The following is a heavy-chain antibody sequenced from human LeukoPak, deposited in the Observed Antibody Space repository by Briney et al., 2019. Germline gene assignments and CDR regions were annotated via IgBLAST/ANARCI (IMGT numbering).Heavy chain of an antibody. CDR2: ISDSGGST. V-gene: IGHV3-23*01. CDR1: GFTFSGYA. Sequence: GGSLRLSCGASGFTFSGYAMSWVRQAPGKGLDCVSSISDSGGSTYYADSVKGRFTISRDNSKNTLYLQMNSLRADDTAVYYCAKYRYYGSGSSFPDSWGQGTLVTVSS. D-gene: IGHD3-10*01. CDR3: AKYRYYGSGSSFPDS. J-gene: IGHJ4*02.